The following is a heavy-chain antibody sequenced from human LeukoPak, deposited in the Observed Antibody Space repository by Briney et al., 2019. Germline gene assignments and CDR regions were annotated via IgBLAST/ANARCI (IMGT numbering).Heavy chain of an antibody. CDR2: INPNSGGT. CDR1: GYTFTAYY. CDR3: ARVTTIAVAGTVPDYFDY. Sequence: ASVKVSCKASGYTFTAYYMHWVRQAPGQGLEWMGWINPNSGGTNYAQKFQGRVTMTRDTSISTAYMELSRLRSDDTAVYYCARVTTIAVAGTVPDYFDYWGQRTLVTVSS. J-gene: IGHJ4*02. V-gene: IGHV1-2*02. D-gene: IGHD6-19*01.